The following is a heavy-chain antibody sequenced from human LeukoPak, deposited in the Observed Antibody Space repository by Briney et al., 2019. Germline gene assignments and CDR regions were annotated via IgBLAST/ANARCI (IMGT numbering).Heavy chain of an antibody. D-gene: IGHD6-13*01. Sequence: SVKVSCKASGGTFSSYAISWVRQAPGQGLEWMGGIIPIFGTANYAQKFQGRVTITADESTSTAYMELSSLRSEDTAVYDCARTKYSSSWYGSFGEFDYWGQGTLVTVSS. V-gene: IGHV1-69*13. J-gene: IGHJ4*02. CDR3: ARTKYSSSWYGSFGEFDY. CDR1: GGTFSSYA. CDR2: IIPIFGTA.